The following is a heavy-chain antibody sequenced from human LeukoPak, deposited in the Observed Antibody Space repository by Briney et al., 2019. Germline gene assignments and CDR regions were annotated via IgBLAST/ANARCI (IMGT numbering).Heavy chain of an antibody. V-gene: IGHV4-31*03. CDR1: GGSVSSGSHY. CDR2: INCSGST. D-gene: IGHD3-3*01. J-gene: IGHJ6*02. CDR3: ARDEAIFGAGYYYGMDV. Sequence: SETLSLTCTVSGGSVSSGSHYWSWIRQHPGKGLEWIGYINCSGSTYYNPSLESRVTISIDTSQNQFSLKLSSVTAADTAVYYCARDEAIFGAGYYYGMDVWGQGTTVTVS.